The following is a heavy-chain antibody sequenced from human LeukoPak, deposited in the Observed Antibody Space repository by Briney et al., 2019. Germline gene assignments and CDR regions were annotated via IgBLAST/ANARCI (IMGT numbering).Heavy chain of an antibody. CDR2: IDSSSSTI. V-gene: IGHV3-48*01. CDR3: ASPFDY. J-gene: IGHJ4*02. Sequence: SGGSLRLSCAASGFTFSSYSMNWVRQAPGKGLEWVSYIDSSSSTIYYADSVKGRFTISRDNAKNSLYLQMNSLRAEDTAVYYCASPFDYWGQGTLVTASS. CDR1: GFTFSSYS.